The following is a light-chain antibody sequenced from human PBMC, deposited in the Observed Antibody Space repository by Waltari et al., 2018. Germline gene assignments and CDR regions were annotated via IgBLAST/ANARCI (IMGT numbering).Light chain of an antibody. Sequence: QSALTQPASVSGSPGQSITISCTGTSSDIGAYNFVSWYQKHPGKAPKVIIYDVNNRPSGFSSRFSGSQSGNPASLTISGLQAEDEADYYCSSYTTGSTRYVFGSGTKVTVL. V-gene: IGLV2-14*03. J-gene: IGLJ1*01. CDR3: SSYTTGSTRYV. CDR1: SSDIGAYNF. CDR2: DVN.